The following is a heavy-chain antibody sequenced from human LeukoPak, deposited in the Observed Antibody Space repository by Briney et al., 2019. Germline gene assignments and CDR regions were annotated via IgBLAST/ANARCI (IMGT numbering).Heavy chain of an antibody. J-gene: IGHJ5*02. D-gene: IGHD3-16*01. V-gene: IGHV7-4-1*02. Sequence: ASVKVSCKASGYTFTNYAMNWVRQAPGQGLEWMGWINTNTGNATYAQGFTGRFVFSLDTPVSTAYLQISSLKAEDTAVYYCARFTPQGYGWGGYNRFDPWGQGTLVTVSS. CDR2: INTNTGNA. CDR3: ARFTPQGYGWGGYNRFDP. CDR1: GYTFTNYA.